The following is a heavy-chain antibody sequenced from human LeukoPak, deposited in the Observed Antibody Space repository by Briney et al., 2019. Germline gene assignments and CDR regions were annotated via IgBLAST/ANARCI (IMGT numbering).Heavy chain of an antibody. D-gene: IGHD6-19*01. CDR1: GYTFTSYA. CDR3: PRSRAIGSGWPGNY. V-gene: IGHV1-3*01. Sequence: ASVKASCKASGYTFTSYAIHWVRQAPGQRLEWMGWINAGNGNTKYSQKLQGRVTITRDTSASTAYMELSSLRSEDTAVYYCPRSRAIGSGWPGNYWGQGTLVTVSS. CDR2: INAGNGNT. J-gene: IGHJ4*02.